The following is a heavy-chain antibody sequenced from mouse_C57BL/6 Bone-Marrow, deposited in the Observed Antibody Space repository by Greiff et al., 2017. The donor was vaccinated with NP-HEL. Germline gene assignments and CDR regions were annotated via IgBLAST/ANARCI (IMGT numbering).Heavy chain of an antibody. V-gene: IGHV3-5*01. CDR1: GISITTGNYR. J-gene: IGHJ1*03. CDR3: ARDKGVYGSSPYWYFDV. CDR2: IYYSGTI. Sequence: EVKLMESGPGLVKPSQTVFLTCTVTGISITTGNYRWSWIRQFPGNKLEWIGYIYYSGTITYNPSLTSRTTITRDTPKNQFFLEMNSLTAEDTATYYCARDKGVYGSSPYWYFDVWGTGTTVTVSS. D-gene: IGHD1-1*01.